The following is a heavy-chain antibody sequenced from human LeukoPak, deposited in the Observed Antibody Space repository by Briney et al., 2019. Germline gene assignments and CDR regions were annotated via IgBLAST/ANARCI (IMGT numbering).Heavy chain of an antibody. J-gene: IGHJ4*02. V-gene: IGHV3-33*01. CDR2: IWYDGGNK. Sequence: GGSLRLSCAASGFTFSSYGMSWVRQAPGKGLEWVAGIWYDGGNKYYADYVKGRFTISRDNAKNTMYLKMNSLRAEDTAVYYCARVTGGWIQLWCDYCGQRTLVTVAS. CDR1: GFTFSSYG. CDR3: ARVTGGWIQLWCDY. D-gene: IGHD5-18*01.